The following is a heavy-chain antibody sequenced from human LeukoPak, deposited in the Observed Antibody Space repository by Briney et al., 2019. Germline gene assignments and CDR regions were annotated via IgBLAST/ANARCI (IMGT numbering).Heavy chain of an antibody. Sequence: GGSLRLSCAASGFTVSSNYMSWVRQAPGKGLEWVSAISGSGGSTYYADSVKGRFTISRDNSKNTLYLQMNSLRAEDTAVYYCAKARLRHYDYWGQGTLVTVSS. D-gene: IGHD4-17*01. V-gene: IGHV3-23*01. CDR2: ISGSGGST. CDR3: AKARLRHYDY. CDR1: GFTVSSNY. J-gene: IGHJ4*02.